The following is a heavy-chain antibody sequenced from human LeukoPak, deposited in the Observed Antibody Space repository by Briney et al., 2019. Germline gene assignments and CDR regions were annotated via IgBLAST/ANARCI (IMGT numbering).Heavy chain of an antibody. CDR3: AKSDCGVDCHLLDY. CDR2: FGGSGGTI. J-gene: IGHJ4*02. Sequence: GGSLRLSCAASGFTFSTYAMSWVRQAPGKGLEWVSHFGGSGGTIYYADSVRGRFTISRDNSKNTLYLQMNSLRAEDTAVYYCAKSDCGVDCHLLDYWGQGTLVTVSS. V-gene: IGHV3-23*01. D-gene: IGHD2-21*02. CDR1: GFTFSTYA.